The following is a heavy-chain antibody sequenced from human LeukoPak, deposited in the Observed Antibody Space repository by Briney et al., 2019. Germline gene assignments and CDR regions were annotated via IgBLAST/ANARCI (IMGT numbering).Heavy chain of an antibody. J-gene: IGHJ4*02. D-gene: IGHD6-13*01. CDR2: ISSSGSSI. CDR1: GFTFSDYH. V-gene: IGHV3-11*01. Sequence: KPGVSLRLSCAVSGFTFSDYHMSWIRQAPGKGLEWVSYISSSGSSISHADSVKGRFTISRDNAENSLYLQMNSLRADDTAVYYCARRPAAGRCFDYWGQGTLVTVSS. CDR3: ARRPAAGRCFDY.